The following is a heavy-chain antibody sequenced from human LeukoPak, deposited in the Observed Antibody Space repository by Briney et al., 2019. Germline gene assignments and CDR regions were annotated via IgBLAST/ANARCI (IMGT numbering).Heavy chain of an antibody. Sequence: PGGSLRLSCAASGFTISDYNMNWVRQVPGKGLESVSYMSRSGDIIYYADSVKGRFTISRDNAKNSLYLQMDSLRAEDTAVYYCARDVYYGSGSPRLDYWGQGTLVTVSS. J-gene: IGHJ4*02. D-gene: IGHD3-10*01. CDR2: MSRSGDII. CDR1: GFTISDYN. V-gene: IGHV3-48*01. CDR3: ARDVYYGSGSPRLDY.